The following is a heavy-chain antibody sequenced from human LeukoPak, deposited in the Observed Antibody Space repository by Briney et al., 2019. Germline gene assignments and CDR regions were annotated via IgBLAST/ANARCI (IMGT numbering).Heavy chain of an antibody. CDR3: TKASSSSWSHYFDY. D-gene: IGHD6-13*01. Sequence: GGSLRLSCAASGFTFSSHAMNWVRQTPGKGLEWGSDISGSGGATYYTDSVKGRFTISRDNSKNTLYLQMNSLRVEDTAVYYCTKASSSSWSHYFDYWGQGTLVTVSS. V-gene: IGHV3-23*01. CDR2: ISGSGGAT. CDR1: GFTFSSHA. J-gene: IGHJ4*02.